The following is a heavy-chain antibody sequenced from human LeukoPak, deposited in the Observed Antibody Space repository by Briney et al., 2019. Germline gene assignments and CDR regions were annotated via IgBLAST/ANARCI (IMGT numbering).Heavy chain of an antibody. V-gene: IGHV1-18*01. CDR1: GYTLTSYG. J-gene: IGHJ4*02. CDR2: ISAYNGNT. CDR3: ARVLGTYGPVEHPDY. D-gene: IGHD7-27*01. Sequence: ASVKVSCKASGYTLTSYGISWVRQAPGQGLEWMGWISAYNGNTNYAQKLQGRVTMTTDTSTSTAYMELRSLRSDDTAVYYCARVLGTYGPVEHPDYWGQGTLVTVSS.